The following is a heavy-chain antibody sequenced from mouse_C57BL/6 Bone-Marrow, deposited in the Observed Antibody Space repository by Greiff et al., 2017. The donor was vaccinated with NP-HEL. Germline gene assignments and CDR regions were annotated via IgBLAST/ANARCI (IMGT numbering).Heavy chain of an antibody. J-gene: IGHJ3*01. Sequence: VQLQQSGAELVRPGASVTLSCKASGYTFTDYEMHWVKQTPVHGLEWIGAIDPETGGTAYNQKFKGKAILTADKSSSTAYMELRSLTSEDSAVYYCTRKGGWLLRWFAYWGQGTLVTVSA. D-gene: IGHD2-3*01. CDR3: TRKGGWLLRWFAY. V-gene: IGHV1-15*01. CDR1: GYTFTDYE. CDR2: IDPETGGT.